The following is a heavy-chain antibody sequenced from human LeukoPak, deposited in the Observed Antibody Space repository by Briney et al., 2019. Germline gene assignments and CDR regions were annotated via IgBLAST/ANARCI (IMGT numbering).Heavy chain of an antibody. CDR1: GYTFTSYY. V-gene: IGHV1-46*01. Sequence: ASVKVSCKASGYTFTSYYMHWVRQAPGQGLEWMGIINPSGGSTNYAQKFQGRVTITRNTSISTAYMELSSLRSEDTAVYYCARLRCSGGSCYAESNYFDHWGQGTLVTVSS. D-gene: IGHD2-15*01. CDR3: ARLRCSGGSCYAESNYFDH. CDR2: INPSGGST. J-gene: IGHJ4*02.